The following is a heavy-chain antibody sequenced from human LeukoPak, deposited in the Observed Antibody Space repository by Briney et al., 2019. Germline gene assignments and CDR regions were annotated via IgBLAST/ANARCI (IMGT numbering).Heavy chain of an antibody. CDR2: ITSGPTT. J-gene: IGHJ4*02. CDR1: GFTFSTYA. CDR3: AKDYPDVAPGITTLGPFFDD. V-gene: IGHV3-23*01. D-gene: IGHD2-2*01. Sequence: GGSLRLSCAASGFTFSTYAMSWVRQAPGKGLEWVSTITSGPTTYYADSVNGRFTISRDNSKNTVYLQMYSLRAEDTALFYCAKDYPDVAPGITTLGPFFDDWGPGILVTVSS.